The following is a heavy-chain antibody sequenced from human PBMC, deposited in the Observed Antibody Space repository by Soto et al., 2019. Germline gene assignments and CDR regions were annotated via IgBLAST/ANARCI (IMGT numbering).Heavy chain of an antibody. Sequence: PGGSLRLSCAASGFTFSSYWMHWVRQAPGKGLVWVSRINSDGSSTSYADSVKGRFTISRDNAKNTLYLQMNSLRAEDTAVYYCARGYSGSPRPVYGMDVWGQGTTVTVSS. D-gene: IGHD1-26*01. CDR3: ARGYSGSPRPVYGMDV. CDR2: INSDGSST. V-gene: IGHV3-74*01. J-gene: IGHJ6*02. CDR1: GFTFSSYW.